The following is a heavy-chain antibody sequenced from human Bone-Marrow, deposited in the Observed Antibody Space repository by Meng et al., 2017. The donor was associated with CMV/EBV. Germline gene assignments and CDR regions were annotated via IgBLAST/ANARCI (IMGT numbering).Heavy chain of an antibody. CDR1: GGSISSYY. D-gene: IGHD3-10*01. J-gene: IGHJ4*02. CDR3: ARRVIRDAGGYFDC. Sequence: SETLSLTCTVSGGSISSYYWSWIRQPPGKGLEWIGYIYYSGSTNYNPSLKSRVTISVDTSKNQFSLNVNSVTAADTAVYYCARRVIRDAGGYFDCWGQGTLVTVSS. V-gene: IGHV4-59*12. CDR2: IYYSGST.